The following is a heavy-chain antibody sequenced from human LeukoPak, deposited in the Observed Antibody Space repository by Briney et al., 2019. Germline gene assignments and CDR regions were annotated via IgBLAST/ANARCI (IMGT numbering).Heavy chain of an antibody. CDR2: ISAYNGNT. V-gene: IGHV1-18*04. D-gene: IGHD2-2*01. CDR3: ARDAPYCSSTSCSNWFDP. Sequence: ASVKVSCKASGYTFTGDYMHWVRQAPGQGLEWMGWISAYNGNTNYAQKLQGRVTMTTDTSTSTAYMELRSLRSDDTAVYYCARDAPYCSSTSCSNWFDPWGQGTLVTVSS. J-gene: IGHJ5*02. CDR1: GYTFTGDY.